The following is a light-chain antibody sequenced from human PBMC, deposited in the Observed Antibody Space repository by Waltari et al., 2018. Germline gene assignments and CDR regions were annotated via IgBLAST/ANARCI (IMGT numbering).Light chain of an antibody. J-gene: IGKJ1*01. Sequence: DIQMTQSPSSLSASVGDRVTITCRASQGITNYLAWYQHKPGKVPKVLIYAASTLQSGVPSRFSGSGAGTDFTLTISSLQPEDVATYYCQKYDSAPRTFGQGTKVEIK. V-gene: IGKV1-27*01. CDR1: QGITNY. CDR2: AAS. CDR3: QKYDSAPRT.